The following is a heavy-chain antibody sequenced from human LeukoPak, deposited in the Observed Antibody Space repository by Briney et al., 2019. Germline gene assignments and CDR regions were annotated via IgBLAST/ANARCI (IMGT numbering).Heavy chain of an antibody. D-gene: IGHD5-12*01. V-gene: IGHV4-39*07. CDR1: GGSISSSSYY. CDR2: IYYSGST. J-gene: IGHJ4*02. CDR3: ARVSGYADN. Sequence: SETLSLTCTVSGGSISSSSYYWGWIRQPPGKGLEWIGSIYYSGSTNYNPSLKSRVTISVDTSKNQFSLKLSSVTAADTAVYYCARVSGYADNWGQGTLVTVSS.